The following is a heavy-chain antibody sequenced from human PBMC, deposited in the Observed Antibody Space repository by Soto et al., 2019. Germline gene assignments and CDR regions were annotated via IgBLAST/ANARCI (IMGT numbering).Heavy chain of an antibody. CDR2: IWYDGRNK. V-gene: IGHV3-33*01. Sequence: QVQLVESGGGVVQPGRSLRLSCAASGFTFSSYGMHWVRQAPGKGLEWVAVIWYDGRNKYYADSVKGRFTISRDNSKNTLYLQMNSLRAEDTAVYYCARDPRYSGYATFDYWGQGTLVTVSS. CDR3: ARDPRYSGYATFDY. CDR1: GFTFSSYG. J-gene: IGHJ4*02. D-gene: IGHD5-12*01.